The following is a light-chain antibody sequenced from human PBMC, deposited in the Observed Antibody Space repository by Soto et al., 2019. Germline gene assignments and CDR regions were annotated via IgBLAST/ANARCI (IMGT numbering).Light chain of an antibody. CDR2: DAS. Sequence: ILMTQSPATLSVSPGERATLSCRASQSVSNNLAWYQQKPGQAPRLLIYDASTRATGIPARFSGSGSGTEFTLTISGLQSEDFATYYCLQHNSYPSYTFGQGTKLEIK. V-gene: IGKV3-15*01. CDR1: QSVSNN. J-gene: IGKJ2*01. CDR3: LQHNSYPSYT.